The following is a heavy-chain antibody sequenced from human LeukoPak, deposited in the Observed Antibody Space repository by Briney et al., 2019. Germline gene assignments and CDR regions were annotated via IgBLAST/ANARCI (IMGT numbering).Heavy chain of an antibody. CDR2: INPNNGGT. J-gene: IGHJ4*02. V-gene: IGHV1-2*06. CDR1: GGTFSSYA. Sequence: ASVKVSCKASGGTFSSYAISWVRQAPGQGLEWMGRINPNNGGTNYAQKFQGRVTMTRDMSTSTVYMELSSLRSDDTAVYYCARTAARRFDYWGQGTLVTVSS. CDR3: ARTAARRFDY. D-gene: IGHD6-6*01.